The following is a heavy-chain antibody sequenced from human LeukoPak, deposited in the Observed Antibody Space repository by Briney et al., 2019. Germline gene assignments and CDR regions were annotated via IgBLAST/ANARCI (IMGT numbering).Heavy chain of an antibody. CDR2: ISAYNGNT. V-gene: IGHV1-18*01. J-gene: IGHJ4*02. CDR1: GYTFTSYG. CDR3: ARGHYYDSSGYYYFDY. D-gene: IGHD3-22*01. Sequence: ASAKVSCKASGYTFTSYGISWVRQAPGQGLEWMGWISAYNGNTNYAQKLQGRVTMTTDTSTSTAYMELRSLRSDDTAVYYCARGHYYDSSGYYYFDYWGQGTLVTVSS.